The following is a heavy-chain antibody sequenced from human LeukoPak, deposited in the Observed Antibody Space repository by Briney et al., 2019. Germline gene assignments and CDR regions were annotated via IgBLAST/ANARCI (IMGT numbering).Heavy chain of an antibody. CDR1: GGTFSSYA. CDR2: IIPIFGTA. D-gene: IGHD3-22*01. Sequence: PMASVKVSCKASGGTFSSYAISWVRQAAGQGLEWMGRIIPIFGTANYAQKFQGRVTITTDESTSTAYMELSSLRSEDTAVYYCARDPAYYDSSGYYYPSWFDPWGQGTLVTVSS. J-gene: IGHJ5*02. V-gene: IGHV1-69*05. CDR3: ARDPAYYDSSGYYYPSWFDP.